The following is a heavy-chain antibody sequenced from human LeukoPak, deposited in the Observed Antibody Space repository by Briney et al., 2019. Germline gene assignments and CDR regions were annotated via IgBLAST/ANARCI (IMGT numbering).Heavy chain of an antibody. CDR3: ARDQRDYDYVWGSYRYRYYFDY. CDR2: ISSSGNFI. J-gene: IGHJ4*02. Sequence: QPGGSLRLSCAISGFTSTNLEMSWVRQAPGKGLEWISYISSSGNFIFYADSVKGRFTISRDNAKNSLYLQMNSLRAEDTAVYYCARDQRDYDYVWGSYRYRYYFDYWGQGTLVTVSS. CDR1: GFTSTNLE. V-gene: IGHV3-48*03. D-gene: IGHD3-16*02.